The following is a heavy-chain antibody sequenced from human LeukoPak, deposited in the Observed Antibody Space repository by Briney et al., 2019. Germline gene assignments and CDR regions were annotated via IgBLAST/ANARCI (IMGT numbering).Heavy chain of an antibody. CDR3: ARARYSAMIIDY. V-gene: IGHV1-2*02. D-gene: IGHD2-2*01. Sequence: ASVKVTCKASGYTFTGYYMHWVRQAPGQGLELMGWINPNSGGTNYAQKFQGRVTMTRDTSISTAYMELSRLRSDDTAVYYCARARYSAMIIDYWGQGTLVTVSS. CDR2: INPNSGGT. CDR1: GYTFTGYY. J-gene: IGHJ4*02.